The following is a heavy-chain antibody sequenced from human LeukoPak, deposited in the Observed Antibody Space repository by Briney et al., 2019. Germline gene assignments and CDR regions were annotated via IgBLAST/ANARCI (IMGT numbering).Heavy chain of an antibody. CDR1: GFTFSSYS. Sequence: GGSLRLSCAASGFTFSSYSMNWVRQAPGKGLEWVSSISSSSSYIYYADSVKGRFTISRDNTKNSLYLQMNSLRAEDTAVYYRARDAPSGFFYWGQGTLVTVSS. V-gene: IGHV3-21*01. J-gene: IGHJ4*02. CDR3: ARDAPSGFFY. CDR2: ISSSSSYI. D-gene: IGHD6-19*01.